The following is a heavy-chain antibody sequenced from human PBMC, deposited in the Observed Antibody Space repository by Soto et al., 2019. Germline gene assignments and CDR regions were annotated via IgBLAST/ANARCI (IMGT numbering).Heavy chain of an antibody. CDR1: GYTFTSYG. V-gene: IGHV1-18*01. Sequence: QVQLVQSGAEVKKPGASVKVSCKASGYTFTSYGISWVRQAPGQGLEWMGWISAYNGNTNYAQKLQGRVTRTTDTSTSTAYMELRSLRSDDTAVYYCAIVDYYGSGSYYGGDAFDILGKGTMGTVSS. J-gene: IGHJ3*02. D-gene: IGHD3-10*01. CDR3: AIVDYYGSGSYYGGDAFDI. CDR2: ISAYNGNT.